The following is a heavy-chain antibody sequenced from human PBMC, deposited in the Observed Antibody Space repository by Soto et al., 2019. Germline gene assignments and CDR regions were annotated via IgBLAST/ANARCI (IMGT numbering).Heavy chain of an antibody. D-gene: IGHD3-3*01. CDR3: ARGGNARITIFGVALPPVFMDV. Sequence: PSETLSLTCTVSGGSISSGGYYWSWIRQHPGKGLEWIGYIYYSGSTYYNPSLRSRVTISVDTSKNQFSLKLSSVTAADTAVYYCARGGNARITIFGVALPPVFMDVWSQGTTVTVSS. CDR2: IYYSGST. J-gene: IGHJ6*02. V-gene: IGHV4-31*03. CDR1: GGSISSGGYY.